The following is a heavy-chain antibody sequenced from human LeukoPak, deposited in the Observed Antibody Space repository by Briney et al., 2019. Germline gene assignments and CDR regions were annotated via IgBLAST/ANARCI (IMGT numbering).Heavy chain of an antibody. CDR3: ARGPANPTPKHTIFGVVIGYMDV. D-gene: IGHD3-3*01. V-gene: IGHV4-39*01. Sequence: SETLSLTCTVSGGSISSSSYYWGWIRQPPGKGLEWIGSIYYSGSTYYNPSLKSRVTISVDTSKNQFSLKLSSVTAADTAVYYCARGPANPTPKHTIFGVVIGYMDVWGKGTTVTVSS. CDR1: GGSISSSSYY. CDR2: IYYSGST. J-gene: IGHJ6*03.